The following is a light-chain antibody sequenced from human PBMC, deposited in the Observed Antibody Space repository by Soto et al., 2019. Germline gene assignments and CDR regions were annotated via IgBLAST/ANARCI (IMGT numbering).Light chain of an antibody. CDR1: QTIASH. J-gene: IGKJ3*01. CDR3: QQSHTFPLT. CDR2: AAS. V-gene: IGKV1-39*01. Sequence: DIEMTQSPSSLSASVGDRVTITCRATQTIASHLNWYQQKPGEAPKLLIYAASSLQSGVPSRFSGTSSGTAFTLIISSLQTEDFATYAGQQSHTFPLTVGPCTIVEIK.